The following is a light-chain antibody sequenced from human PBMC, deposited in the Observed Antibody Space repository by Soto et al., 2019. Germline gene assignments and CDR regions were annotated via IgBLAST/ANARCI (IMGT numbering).Light chain of an antibody. Sequence: QSALTQPPSASGSPGQSVAISCTGTSSDVGGYNYVSWYQQHPGKAPKLMIYEVNKRPSGVPDRFSGSKSGNTASLTVSGLQAEDEADYYCQSYDNRLSAWVFGGGTKLTVL. V-gene: IGLV2-8*01. CDR3: QSYDNRLSAWV. J-gene: IGLJ3*02. CDR1: SSDVGGYNY. CDR2: EVN.